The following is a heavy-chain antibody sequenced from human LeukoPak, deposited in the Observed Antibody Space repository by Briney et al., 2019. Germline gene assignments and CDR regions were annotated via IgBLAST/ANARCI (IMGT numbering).Heavy chain of an antibody. CDR1: GGSISSYY. V-gene: IGHV4-4*07. CDR2: IYTSGST. CDR3: ARGSHSLYSSGWYSWFDP. Sequence: SETLSLTCTVSGGSISSYYWSWIRQPAGKGLEWIGRIYTSGSTNYNPSLKSRVTMSVDTSKNQFSLKLSSVTAADTAVYYCARGSHSLYSSGWYSWFDPWGQGTLVTVSS. D-gene: IGHD6-19*01. J-gene: IGHJ5*02.